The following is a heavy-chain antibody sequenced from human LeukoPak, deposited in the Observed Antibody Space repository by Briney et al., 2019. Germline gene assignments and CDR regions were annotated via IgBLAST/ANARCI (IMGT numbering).Heavy chain of an antibody. CDR2: INPNRGGT. V-gene: IGHV1-2*02. D-gene: IGHD3-9*01. CDR1: GYTFTCYY. Sequence: AAVKVSCKASGYTFTCYYMHWVRQAPGQGLEWVGWINPNRGGTNYAQKVQGRVTMTRDTAISTAYLELSRLRSEERAVYYCARVGSDILTGKGVYYMDVWGKGNTATVSS. J-gene: IGHJ6*03. CDR3: ARVGSDILTGKGVYYMDV.